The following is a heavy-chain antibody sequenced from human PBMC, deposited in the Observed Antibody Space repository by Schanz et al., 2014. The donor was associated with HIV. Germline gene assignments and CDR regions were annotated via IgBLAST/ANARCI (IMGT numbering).Heavy chain of an antibody. CDR3: ARDCLSACPADF. J-gene: IGHJ4*02. V-gene: IGHV3-48*01. CDR1: GLIFSSFG. D-gene: IGHD6-19*01. Sequence: VQLVESGGGVVQPGRSLRLSCXASGLIFSSFGMHWVRQAPGKGLEWVSYISASSGTKNYADSVRGRFTVSRDNDKXXXXLQMNGLRVDDTAVYYCARDCLSACPADFWGQGTLVTVSS. CDR2: ISASSGTK.